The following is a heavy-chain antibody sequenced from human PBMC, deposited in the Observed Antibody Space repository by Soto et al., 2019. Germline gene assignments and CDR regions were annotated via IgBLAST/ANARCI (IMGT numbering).Heavy chain of an antibody. CDR3: ARGSFYDILTGYVYFDY. J-gene: IGHJ4*02. CDR1: GYTFTGYY. V-gene: IGHV1-2*04. Sequence: ASVKVSCKASGYTFTGYYMHWVRQAPGQGLEWMGWINPNSGGTNYAQKFQGWVTMTRDTSISTAYMELSRLRSDDTAVYYCARGSFYDILTGYVYFDYWGQGTLVTGSS. D-gene: IGHD3-9*01. CDR2: INPNSGGT.